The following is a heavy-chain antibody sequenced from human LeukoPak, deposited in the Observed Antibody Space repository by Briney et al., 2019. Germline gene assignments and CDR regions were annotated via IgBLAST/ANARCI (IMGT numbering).Heavy chain of an antibody. CDR3: ARGRGYSYGSPWADY. Sequence: GGSLRLSCAASGFTFSSYSMNWVHQAPGKGLEWVSYISSSSSTIYYADSVKGRFTISRDYAKNSLYLQMNSLRAEDTAVYYCARGRGYSYGSPWADYWGQGTLVTVSS. D-gene: IGHD5-18*01. J-gene: IGHJ4*02. CDR2: ISSSSSTI. V-gene: IGHV3-48*01. CDR1: GFTFSSYS.